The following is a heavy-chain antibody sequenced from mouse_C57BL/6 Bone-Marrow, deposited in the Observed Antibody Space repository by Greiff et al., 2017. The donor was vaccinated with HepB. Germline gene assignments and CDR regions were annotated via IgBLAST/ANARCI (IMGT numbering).Heavy chain of an antibody. Sequence: VQLKESGPELVKPGASVKISCKASGYAFSRSWMNWVKQRPGTGLEWIGRLYPGDGDTNYNGTFKGKATLTADKSSSTAYMQLSSLTSEDSAVYFCARWGPRYDGYYPVYVDYWGQGTTLTVSA. CDR1: GYAFSRSW. J-gene: IGHJ2*01. CDR2: LYPGDGDT. V-gene: IGHV1-82*01. D-gene: IGHD2-3*01. CDR3: ARWGPRYDGYYPVYVDY.